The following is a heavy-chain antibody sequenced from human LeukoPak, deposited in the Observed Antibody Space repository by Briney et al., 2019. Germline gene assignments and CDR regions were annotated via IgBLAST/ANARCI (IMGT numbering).Heavy chain of an antibody. CDR1: GFTFSSYG. CDR3: AKGRYYDSSGYPIDY. D-gene: IGHD3-22*01. J-gene: IGHJ4*02. CDR2: IWYGGSNK. Sequence: QPGRSLRLSCAASGFTFSSYGMHWVRQAPGKGLEWVAVIWYGGSNKYYADSVKGRFTISRDNSKNTLYLQMNSLRAEDTAVYYCAKGRYYDSSGYPIDYWGQGTLVTVSS. V-gene: IGHV3-30*18.